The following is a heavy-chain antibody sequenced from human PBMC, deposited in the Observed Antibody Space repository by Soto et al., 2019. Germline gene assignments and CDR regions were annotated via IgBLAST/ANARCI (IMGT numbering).Heavy chain of an antibody. CDR3: ARGRRSIWYGKRFDY. Sequence: QVQLKQWGAGLLKPSETLSLTCAVYGGSFSGYYWSWIRQPPGKGLEWIGEINHSGSTNYHPSVKSRVTISLDKSKNQFSLKMSSVTAADTAMYYCARGRRSIWYGKRFDYWGQGTLVTVSS. D-gene: IGHD6-13*01. J-gene: IGHJ4*02. CDR2: INHSGST. CDR1: GGSFSGYY. V-gene: IGHV4-34*01.